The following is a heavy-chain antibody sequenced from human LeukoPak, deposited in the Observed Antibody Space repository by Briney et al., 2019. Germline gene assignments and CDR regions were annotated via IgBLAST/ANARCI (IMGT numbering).Heavy chain of an antibody. Sequence: SETLSLTCAVYGGSFSGYYWSWIRQPPGKGLEWIGEINHSGSTNYNPSLKSRVTISVDTSKNQSSLKLSSVTAEDTAVYYCARGRAVAGTMVPIDYWGQGTLVTVSS. V-gene: IGHV4-34*01. D-gene: IGHD6-19*01. J-gene: IGHJ4*02. CDR2: INHSGST. CDR1: GGSFSGYY. CDR3: ARGRAVAGTMVPIDY.